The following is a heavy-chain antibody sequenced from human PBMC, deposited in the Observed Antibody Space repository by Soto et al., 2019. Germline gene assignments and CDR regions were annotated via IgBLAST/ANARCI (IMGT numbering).Heavy chain of an antibody. CDR3: ARGRSRRNWFDP. Sequence: GASVKVSCKASGYTFTSYDINWVRQATGQGLEWMGWMNPNSGNTGYAEKFQGRVTMTRNTSISTVYMELSSLRSEDTAVYYCARGRSRRNWFDPWGQGILVTVSS. CDR2: MNPNSGNT. J-gene: IGHJ5*02. V-gene: IGHV1-8*01. CDR1: GYTFTSYD.